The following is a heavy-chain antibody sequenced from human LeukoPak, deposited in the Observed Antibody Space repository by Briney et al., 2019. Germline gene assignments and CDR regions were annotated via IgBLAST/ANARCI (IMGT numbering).Heavy chain of an antibody. CDR3: ARDLPPLDY. Sequence: PGGSLRLSCAASGFTFSTYAMHWVRQAPGKGLEWVALTSYDESNKRYADSVKGRYTISRDNSKNTLYLLMNSLRVEDTAVYYCARDLPPLDYWGQGILVTVSS. V-gene: IGHV3-30-3*01. CDR2: TSYDESNK. CDR1: GFTFSTYA. J-gene: IGHJ4*02.